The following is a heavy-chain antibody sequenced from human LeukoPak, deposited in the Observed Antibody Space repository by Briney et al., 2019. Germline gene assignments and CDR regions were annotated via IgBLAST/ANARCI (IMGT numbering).Heavy chain of an antibody. CDR1: GGSFSGYY. J-gene: IGHJ4*02. CDR2: INHSGST. V-gene: IGHV4-34*01. Sequence: SETLSLTCAVYGGSFSGYYWSWIRQPPGKGLEWIGEINHSGSTNYNPSLKSRVTISVDTSKNQFSLKLSSVTAADTAVYYCARRSVTGYQYYFDYWGQGTLVTVSS. CDR3: ARRSVTGYQYYFDY. D-gene: IGHD3-9*01.